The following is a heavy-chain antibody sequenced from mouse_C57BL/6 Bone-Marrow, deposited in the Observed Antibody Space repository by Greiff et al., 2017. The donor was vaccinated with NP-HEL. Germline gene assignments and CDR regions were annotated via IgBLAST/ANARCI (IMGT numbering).Heavy chain of an antibody. CDR1: GYTFTSYG. Sequence: QVQLQQSGAELARPGASVKLSCKASGYTFTSYGISWVKQRTGQGLEWIGEIYPRSGNTYYNEKFKGKATLTADKYSSTAYMWLRILTSEDSAVYFCARSGPGSSYVDWYFDVWGTGTTVTGSS. D-gene: IGHD1-1*01. CDR2: IYPRSGNT. V-gene: IGHV1-81*01. CDR3: ARSGPGSSYVDWYFDV. J-gene: IGHJ1*03.